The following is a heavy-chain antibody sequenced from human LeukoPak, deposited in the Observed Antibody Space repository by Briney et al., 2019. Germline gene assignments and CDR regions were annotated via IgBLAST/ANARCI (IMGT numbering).Heavy chain of an antibody. V-gene: IGHV1-2*02. CDR3: ARELMGYYGMDV. Sequence: GASVKVSCKASGYTFTGYYMHWVRQAPGQGREWMGWINPNSGGTNYAQKFQGRGTMTRDTSISTAYMELSRLRSDDTAVYYYARELMGYYGMDVWGQGTTVTVSS. CDR1: GYTFTGYY. CDR2: INPNSGGT. D-gene: IGHD2-8*01. J-gene: IGHJ6*02.